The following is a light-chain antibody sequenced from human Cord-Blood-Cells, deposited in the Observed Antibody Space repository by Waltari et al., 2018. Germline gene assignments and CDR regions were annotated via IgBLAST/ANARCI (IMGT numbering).Light chain of an antibody. Sequence: QSVLTQPPSASGTPGQSVTISCSGSSANIGSNTVNWYQQLPGTTPKLLIYSNNQRPSGVPDRFSGSKSGPSASLAISGLQSEDEADYYCAAWDDRLNGPVFGGGTKLTVL. CDR3: AAWDDRLNGPV. CDR1: SANIGSNT. V-gene: IGLV1-44*01. J-gene: IGLJ3*02. CDR2: SNN.